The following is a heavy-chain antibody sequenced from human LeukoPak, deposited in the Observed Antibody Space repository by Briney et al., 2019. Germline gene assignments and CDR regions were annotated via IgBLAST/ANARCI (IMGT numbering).Heavy chain of an antibody. CDR1: GGSISSYY. J-gene: IGHJ6*03. V-gene: IGHV4-59*01. Sequence: SETLSLTCTVSGGSISSYYWSWIRQPPGKGLEWIGYIYYSGSTNYNPSLKSRVTISVDTSKNQFSLKLSSVTAADTAVYYCARVNFPTSSLYYDILTGYYTGYYYYYYMDVWGKGTTVTVSS. CDR3: ARVNFPTSSLYYDILTGYYTGYYYYYYMDV. D-gene: IGHD3-9*01. CDR2: IYYSGST.